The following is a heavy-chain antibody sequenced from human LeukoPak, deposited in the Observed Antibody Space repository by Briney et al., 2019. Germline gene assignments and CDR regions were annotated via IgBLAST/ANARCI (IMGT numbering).Heavy chain of an antibody. CDR2: INHSGST. V-gene: IGHV4-38-2*02. D-gene: IGHD3-10*01. CDR1: GYSISSGYY. CDR3: ARNRPYYYGSGKHDV. Sequence: SETLSLTCTVSGYSISSGYYWGWIRQPPGEGLEWIGSINHSGSTYYNPSLKSRVAISIDTSKNQFSLKLSSVTAADTAVYYCARNRPYYYGSGKHDVWGKGTTVTISS. J-gene: IGHJ6*04.